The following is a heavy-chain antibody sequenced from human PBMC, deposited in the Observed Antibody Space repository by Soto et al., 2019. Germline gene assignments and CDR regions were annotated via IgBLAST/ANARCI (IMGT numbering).Heavy chain of an antibody. CDR1: GFTFSSYS. V-gene: IGHV3-21*01. CDR2: ISSSSSYI. CDR3: ARDQPGYSYGYGLGY. J-gene: IGHJ4*02. Sequence: EVQLVESGGGLVKPGGSLRLSCAASGFTFSSYSMNWVRQAPGKGLEWVSSISSSSSYIYYADSVKGRFTISRDNAKNALYLQMNSLRDEDTAVYYCARDQPGYSYGYGLGYWGQGPRVTVSS. D-gene: IGHD5-18*01.